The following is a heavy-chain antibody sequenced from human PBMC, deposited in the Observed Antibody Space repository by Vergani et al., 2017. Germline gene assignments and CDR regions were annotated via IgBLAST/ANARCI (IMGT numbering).Heavy chain of an antibody. J-gene: IGHJ4*02. CDR3: AREKSGSYSPFFDY. CDR2: ISSSGSTI. Sequence: EVQLVESGGGLVQPGGSLRLSCAASGFTFSSYEMNWVRQAPGKGLEWVSYISSSGSTIYYADSVKGRFTISRDNAKNSLYLQMNSLRAEDTAVYYCAREKSGSYSPFFDYWGQGTLVTVSS. CDR1: GFTFSSYE. V-gene: IGHV3-48*03. D-gene: IGHD1-26*01.